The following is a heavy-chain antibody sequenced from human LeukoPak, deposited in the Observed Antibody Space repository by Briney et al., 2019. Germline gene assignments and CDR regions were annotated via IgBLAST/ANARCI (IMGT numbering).Heavy chain of an antibody. V-gene: IGHV4-30-4*07. CDR1: GDSISSGGYS. J-gene: IGHJ6*03. CDR2: IYYSGST. CDR3: ARGRSSMVRGYYYYYMDV. Sequence: SETLSLTCAVSGDSISSGGYSWSWIRQPPGKGLEWIGYIYYSGSTYYNPSLKSRVTISVDTSKNQFSLKLSSVTAADTAVYYGARGRSSMVRGYYYYYMDVWGKGTTVTISS. D-gene: IGHD3-10*01.